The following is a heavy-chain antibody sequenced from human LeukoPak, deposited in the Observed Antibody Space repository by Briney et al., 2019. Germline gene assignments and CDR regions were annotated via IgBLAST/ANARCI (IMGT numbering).Heavy chain of an antibody. V-gene: IGHV1-3*01. J-gene: IGHJ3*02. CDR1: GYTFTSYA. CDR3: ARGLDSSGWYGRRAFDI. Sequence: GASVKVSCKASGYTFTSYAMHWVRQAPGQRLEWMGWINAGNGNTKYSQKFQGRVTITRDTSASTAYMELSSLRSEDTAVYYCARGLDSSGWYGRRAFDIWGQGTMVTVSS. D-gene: IGHD6-19*01. CDR2: INAGNGNT.